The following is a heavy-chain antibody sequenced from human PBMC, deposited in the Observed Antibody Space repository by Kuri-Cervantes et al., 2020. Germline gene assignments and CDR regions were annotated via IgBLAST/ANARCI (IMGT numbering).Heavy chain of an antibody. CDR2: IGTAGDT. D-gene: IGHD5-18*01. V-gene: IGHV3-13*01. CDR1: GFTFSSYD. CDR3: ARDLLSRGYTYGYNY. J-gene: IGHJ4*02. Sequence: GESLKISCAASGFTFSSYDMHWVRQATGKGLEWVSAIGTAGDTYYPGSVKGRFTISRHNSKNTVYLQLNSLRPEDTAVYYCARDLLSRGYTYGYNYWGQGTLVTVSS.